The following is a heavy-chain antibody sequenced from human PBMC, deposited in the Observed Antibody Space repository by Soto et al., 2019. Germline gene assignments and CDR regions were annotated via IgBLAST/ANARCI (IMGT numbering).Heavy chain of an antibody. J-gene: IGHJ4*02. V-gene: IGHV4-59*01. CDR1: GGSISSYY. CDR3: ARDNGPGPNTYYFDY. CDR2: IYYSGST. Sequence: PSETLSLTCTVSGGSISSYYWSWIRQPPGKGLEWIGYIYYSGSTNYNPSLKSRVTISVDTSKNQFSLKLSSVTAADTAVYYCARDNGPGPNTYYFDYWGQGTLVTVSS.